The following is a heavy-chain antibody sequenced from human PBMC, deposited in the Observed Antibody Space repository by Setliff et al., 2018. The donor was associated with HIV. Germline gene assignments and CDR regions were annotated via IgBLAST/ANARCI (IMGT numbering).Heavy chain of an antibody. CDR3: ASPYFVVY. V-gene: IGHV3-7*01. CDR1: GFTSSTFW. J-gene: IGHJ4*02. D-gene: IGHD2-21*01. Sequence: LRLSCAASGFTSSTFWMGWVRQAPGKGREWVANIKQDGRETYYVDSVKGRFTISRDDAKNSLYLQMNSLRAEDTAVYYCASPYFVVYWGQGTLVTVSS. CDR2: IKQDGRET.